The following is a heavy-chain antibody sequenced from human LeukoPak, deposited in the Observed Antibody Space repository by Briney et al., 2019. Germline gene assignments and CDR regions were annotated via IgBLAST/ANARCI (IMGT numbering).Heavy chain of an antibody. CDR1: GVTFRSAA. Sequence: RGSLRHSCAAPGVTFRSAAMNRVRQAPGKGLEWGSAISGSGGSTYYADSVKGRFTISRDNTKNTLYLQMNSLRAEDTAVYYCAKDQDSLGVVTDAFDVWGQGTMVSVSS. V-gene: IGHV3-23*01. CDR2: ISGSGGST. D-gene: IGHD2-21*02. J-gene: IGHJ3*01. CDR3: AKDQDSLGVVTDAFDV.